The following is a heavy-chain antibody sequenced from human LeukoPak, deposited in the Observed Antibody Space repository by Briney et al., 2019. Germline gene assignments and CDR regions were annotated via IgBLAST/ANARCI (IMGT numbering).Heavy chain of an antibody. J-gene: IGHJ4*02. CDR3: ARDTYYYDSSGYKYYSDY. CDR2: INPNSGGT. D-gene: IGHD3-22*01. V-gene: IGHV1-2*06. Sequence: ASVKVSCKASGYTFTGYYMHWVRQAPGQGLEWMGRINPNSGGTNYAQKFQGRVTMTRDTSISTAYMELSRLRSDDTAVYYCARDTYYYDSSGYKYYSDYWGQGTLVTVSS. CDR1: GYTFTGYY.